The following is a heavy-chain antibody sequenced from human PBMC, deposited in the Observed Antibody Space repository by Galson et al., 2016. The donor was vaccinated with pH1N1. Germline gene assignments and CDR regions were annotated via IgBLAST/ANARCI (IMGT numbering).Heavy chain of an antibody. CDR2: IYYSGSP. V-gene: IGHV4-30-4*08. D-gene: IGHD3-10*01. CDR3: ARGGVGTMVRGVIIDYYVDY. CDR1: GGSISSGDYF. J-gene: IGHJ4*02. Sequence: TLSLTCTVSGGSISSGDYFWSWIRQPPGKGLEWIRYIYYSGSPYYNPSLKSRLIISVDKPKNQFSLKLSSVTAADTAVYYCARGGVGTMVRGVIIDYYVDYWGQGTLVTVSS.